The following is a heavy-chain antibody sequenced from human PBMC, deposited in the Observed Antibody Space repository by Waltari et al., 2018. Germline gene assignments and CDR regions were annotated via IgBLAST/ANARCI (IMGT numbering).Heavy chain of an antibody. CDR1: AMTFTTYS. CDR2: VSGDSGYI. CDR3: AGIRRGFWFFDL. J-gene: IGHJ2*01. D-gene: IGHD3-10*01. V-gene: IGHV3-48*04. Sequence: EVQLVESGGGLVQPGGSLRLYCAASAMTFTTYSMNWVRQAPGKGLEWISYVSGDSGYIYYADSVRGRFTISRDNAQNSMYLQMNNLRADDTAVYYCAGIRRGFWFFDLWGRGTLVTVSS.